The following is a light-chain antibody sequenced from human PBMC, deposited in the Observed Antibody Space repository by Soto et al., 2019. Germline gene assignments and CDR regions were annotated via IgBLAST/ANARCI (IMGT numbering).Light chain of an antibody. V-gene: IGKV1-33*01. CDR3: HQYHSLPLT. Sequence: DIQMTQSPSTLSASVGDRVTITCQASQDISNSIGWYQQRPGKAPKLVIHDASTLEAGVPSRLSGSGSGTEFTFTITTLQSEDIATYYCHQYHSLPLTFGGGTKVDIK. CDR1: QDISNS. J-gene: IGKJ4*01. CDR2: DAS.